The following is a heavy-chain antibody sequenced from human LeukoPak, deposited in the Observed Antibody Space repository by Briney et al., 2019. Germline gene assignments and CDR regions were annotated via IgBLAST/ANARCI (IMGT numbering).Heavy chain of an antibody. J-gene: IGHJ5*02. CDR2: ISGSGGST. CDR1: GFAFGSYA. CDR3: AKDYYGSGSYYNWFDP. V-gene: IGHV3-23*01. D-gene: IGHD3-10*01. Sequence: PGGSLRLSCAASGFAFGSYAMSWVRQAPGEGLEWVSTISGSGGSTYYADSVKGRFTISRDNSKNTLYLQMNSLRAEDTAVYYCAKDYYGSGSYYNWFDPWGQGTLVTVSP.